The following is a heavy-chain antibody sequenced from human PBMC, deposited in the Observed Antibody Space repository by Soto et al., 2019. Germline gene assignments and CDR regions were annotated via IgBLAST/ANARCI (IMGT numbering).Heavy chain of an antibody. CDR3: ARTGYYSDSSGYYRYYFDY. CDR1: GNSFTSYW. J-gene: IGHJ4*02. CDR2: IYPGDSDT. D-gene: IGHD3-22*01. Sequence: XESLKVSWKCSGNSFTSYWIGLVLQMPGKGLEWMGIIYPGDSDTRCSPSFQGQVTISADKSISTAYLQWSSLKASDTAMYYCARTGYYSDSSGYYRYYFDYWGQGTLVTVSS. V-gene: IGHV5-51*01.